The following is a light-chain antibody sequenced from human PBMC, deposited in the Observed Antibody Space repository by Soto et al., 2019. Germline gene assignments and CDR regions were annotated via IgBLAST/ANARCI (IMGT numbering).Light chain of an antibody. V-gene: IGLV2-14*01. Sequence: QSALTQPASVSGSPGQSITISCTGTSSDVGGYNYVSWYQQHPGKAPKLLIYDVSNRPSGVSNRFSGSKSGNTASLPISVLQAEDEADYYCSSYTSSSTLVVFGGGTKLTVL. J-gene: IGLJ2*01. CDR2: DVS. CDR1: SSDVGGYNY. CDR3: SSYTSSSTLVV.